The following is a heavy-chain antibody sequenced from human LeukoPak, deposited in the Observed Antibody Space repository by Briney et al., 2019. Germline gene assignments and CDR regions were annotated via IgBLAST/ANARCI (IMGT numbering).Heavy chain of an antibody. CDR3: AKGVRIDY. CDR1: GFTFDDYA. D-gene: IGHD3-3*01. J-gene: IGHJ4*02. V-gene: IGHV3-9*01. CDR2: ISWNSGSI. Sequence: PGRSLRLSCAASGFTFDDYAMHWVRQAPGKGLEWVSGISWNSGSIGYADSVKGRFTISRDNAKNSLYLQMNSLRAEDTALYYCAKGVRIDYWGQGTMVTVSS.